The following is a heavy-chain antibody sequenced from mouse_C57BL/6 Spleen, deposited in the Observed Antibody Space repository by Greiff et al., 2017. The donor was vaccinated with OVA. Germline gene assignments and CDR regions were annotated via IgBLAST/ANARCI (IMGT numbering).Heavy chain of an antibody. V-gene: IGHV1-15*01. CDR1: GYTFTDYE. J-gene: IGHJ2*01. Sequence: VQLQQSGAELVRPGASVTLSCKASGYTFTDYEMHWVKQTPVHGLEWIGAIDPETGGTAYNQKFKGKAILTADKSSSTAYMELRSLTSEDSAVYYCTRKKRITTGFDYWGQGTTLTVSS. CDR3: TRKKRITTGFDY. CDR2: IDPETGGT. D-gene: IGHD1-1*01.